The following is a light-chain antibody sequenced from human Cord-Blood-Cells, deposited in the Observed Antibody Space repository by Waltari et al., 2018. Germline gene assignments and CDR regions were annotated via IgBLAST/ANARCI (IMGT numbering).Light chain of an antibody. Sequence: DIQMTQSPSTLSASVGVRVTITCRASQSMSSRLGWYQQKPRKAPKLLIYGAPSLESGAPSRFSGSGSGTEFTFTSRSLQPDDFANYYWQQYNSYGTFGQGTKVEIK. J-gene: IGKJ1*01. CDR1: QSMSSR. V-gene: IGKV1-5*01. CDR2: GAP. CDR3: QQYNSYGT.